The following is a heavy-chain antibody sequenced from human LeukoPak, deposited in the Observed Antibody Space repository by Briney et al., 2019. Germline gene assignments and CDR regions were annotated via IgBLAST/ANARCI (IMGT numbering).Heavy chain of an antibody. J-gene: IGHJ3*02. V-gene: IGHV4-61*09. D-gene: IGHD3-22*01. CDR2: IYTPGT. CDR3: ARGIGTSYDSSRDAFDI. CDR1: AGSINSGDYY. Sequence: SQTLSLTCTVSAGSINSGDYYWSWIRQPAGKGLEWIGHIYTPGTNYNYNPSVKSRVTISIDTSKNQFSLKLTSVTAADTAVYYCARGIGTSYDSSRDAFDIWGQGTKVTVSS.